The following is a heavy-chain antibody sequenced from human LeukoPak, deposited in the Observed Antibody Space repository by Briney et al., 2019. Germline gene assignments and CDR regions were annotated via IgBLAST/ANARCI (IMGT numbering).Heavy chain of an antibody. CDR2: IYFSGSA. D-gene: IGHD3-22*01. CDR1: GDSINSGGYY. Sequence: SETLSLTCTVSGDSINSGGYYWSWIRQHPGKGLEWIGYIYFSGSAYYNPSLKSRVSISVDTSKNQFSLKPSAVTAADTAMYYCARNSDTSGYYFDYWGQGTLVTVSS. J-gene: IGHJ4*02. CDR3: ARNSDTSGYYFDY. V-gene: IGHV4-31*03.